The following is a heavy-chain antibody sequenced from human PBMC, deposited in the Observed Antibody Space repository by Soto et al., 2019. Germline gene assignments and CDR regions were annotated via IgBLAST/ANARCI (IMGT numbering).Heavy chain of an antibody. CDR1: GYTFTSYG. Sequence: ASVTVSCKASGYTFTSYGISWVRQAPGQGLEWMGWISAYNGNTNYAQKLQGRVTMTTDTSTSTAYMELRSLRSDDTAVYYCARDYYDSSGYLAQNDAFDIWGQGTMVTVSS. CDR2: ISAYNGNT. J-gene: IGHJ3*02. V-gene: IGHV1-18*04. D-gene: IGHD3-22*01. CDR3: ARDYYDSSGYLAQNDAFDI.